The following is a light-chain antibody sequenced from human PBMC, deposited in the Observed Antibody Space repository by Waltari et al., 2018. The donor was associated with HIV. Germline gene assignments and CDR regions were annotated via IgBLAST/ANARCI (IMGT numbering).Light chain of an antibody. CDR1: QSVLYDSNNKNF. J-gene: IGKJ4*01. CDR3: QQYSNTPLT. Sequence: DIVMTQSPDSLAVSLGERATINCKSSQSVLYDSNNKNFLAWYQQKAGQPPKLLIYWASTRESGVPDRFSGSGSGTDFTLTISSLQAEDVAVYYCQQYSNTPLTFGGGTKVEIK. CDR2: WAS. V-gene: IGKV4-1*01.